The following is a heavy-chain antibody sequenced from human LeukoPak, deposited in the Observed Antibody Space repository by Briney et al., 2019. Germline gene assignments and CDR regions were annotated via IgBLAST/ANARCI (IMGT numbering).Heavy chain of an antibody. CDR1: GFTFGDYA. CDR3: AKGTGATSYSAVGS. Sequence: GGSLRLSCTASGFTFGDYAMSWVRQASGKGLEWVSVISSSGSSTYYADSVKGRFTISRDDSKNTLYLQMNSLRPDDTALYFCAKGTGATSYSAVGSWGQGTLVTVSS. D-gene: IGHD2-15*01. J-gene: IGHJ4*02. V-gene: IGHV3-23*01. CDR2: ISSSGSST.